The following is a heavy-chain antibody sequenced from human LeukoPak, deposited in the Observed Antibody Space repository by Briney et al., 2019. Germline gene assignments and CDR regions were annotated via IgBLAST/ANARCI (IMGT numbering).Heavy chain of an antibody. J-gene: IGHJ6*02. D-gene: IGHD3-10*01. CDR1: GFTFSSYA. Sequence: GGSLRLSCAASGFTFSSYAMHWVRQAPGKGLEWVAVISYDGSNKYYADSVKGRFTISRDNSKNTLYLQMNSLRAEDTAVYYCARRNQDRTPEHRVRGVITTTGTGHKPYGMDVWGQGTTVTVSS. CDR2: ISYDGSNK. CDR3: ARRNQDRTPEHRVRGVITTTGTGHKPYGMDV. V-gene: IGHV3-30-3*01.